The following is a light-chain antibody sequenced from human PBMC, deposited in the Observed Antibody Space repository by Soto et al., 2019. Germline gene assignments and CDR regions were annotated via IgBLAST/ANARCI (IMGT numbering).Light chain of an antibody. J-gene: IGKJ4*01. CDR3: QQGNSFPLT. Sequence: DIQLTQSPSSVSASVGDRLTITCGASQGISGWLAWYQQKPGKAPNLLIYDASTLRNGVPSRFSGSGSGTYFTLTISNLQPEDFATYYCQQGNSFPLTFGGGTKVDIK. CDR1: QGISGW. CDR2: DAS. V-gene: IGKV1-12*01.